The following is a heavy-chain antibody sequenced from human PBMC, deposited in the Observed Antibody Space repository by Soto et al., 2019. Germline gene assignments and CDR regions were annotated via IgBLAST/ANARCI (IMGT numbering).Heavy chain of an antibody. J-gene: IGHJ5*02. D-gene: IGHD3-10*01. CDR2: IIPILGIA. CDR1: GGTFSSYT. Sequence: QVQLVQSGAEVKKPGSSVKVSCKASGGTFSSYTISWVRQAPGQGLEWMGRIIPILGIANYAQKFQGRVTITADKSTSTAYRELSSLRSDDTAVYYCARDGGMGVSGREHSWFDPWGQGTLVTVSS. V-gene: IGHV1-69*08. CDR3: ARDGGMGVSGREHSWFDP.